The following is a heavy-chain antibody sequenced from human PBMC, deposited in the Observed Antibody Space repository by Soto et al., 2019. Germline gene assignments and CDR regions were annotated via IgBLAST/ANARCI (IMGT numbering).Heavy chain of an antibody. CDR1: GGSFSGYY. CDR3: ARGYCSGGSCYSGVGFQYNWFDP. D-gene: IGHD2-15*01. Sequence: SETLSLTCAIYGGSFSGYYWSWIRQPPGKGLEWIGEINHSGSTNYNPSLKSRVTISVDTSKNQFSLKLSSVTAADTAVYYCARGYCSGGSCYSGVGFQYNWFDPWGQGTLVTVSS. V-gene: IGHV4-34*01. J-gene: IGHJ5*02. CDR2: INHSGST.